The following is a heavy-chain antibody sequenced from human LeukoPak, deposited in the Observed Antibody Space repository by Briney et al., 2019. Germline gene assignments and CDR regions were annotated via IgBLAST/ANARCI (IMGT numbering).Heavy chain of an antibody. V-gene: IGHV3-30*02. CDR2: IRFDGSAK. Sequence: GGSLRLSCAASGFTFSSYGMHWVRQAPGKGLEWVAFIRFDGSAKNYADSVKGRFNVSRDNSKNTLYVQMNSLTADDTAMYYCVKDIRRGDNFGYDQFAYWGQGTLVSVSS. CDR1: GFTFSSYG. J-gene: IGHJ4*02. CDR3: VKDIRRGDNFGYDQFAY. D-gene: IGHD5-18*01.